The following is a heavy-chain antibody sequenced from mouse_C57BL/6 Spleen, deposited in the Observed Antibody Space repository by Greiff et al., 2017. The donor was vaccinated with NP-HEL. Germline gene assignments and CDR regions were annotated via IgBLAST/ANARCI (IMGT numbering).Heavy chain of an antibody. D-gene: IGHD1-1*01. V-gene: IGHV5-17*01. Sequence: DVMLVESGGGLVKPGGSLKLSCAASGFTFSDYGMHWVRQAPEKGLEWVAHISSGSSTIYYADTVKGRFTISRDNAKNTLFLQMTSLRSEDTAMYYCARTYYYGSSFDYWGQGTTLTVSS. CDR3: ARTYYYGSSFDY. J-gene: IGHJ2*01. CDR1: GFTFSDYG. CDR2: ISSGSSTI.